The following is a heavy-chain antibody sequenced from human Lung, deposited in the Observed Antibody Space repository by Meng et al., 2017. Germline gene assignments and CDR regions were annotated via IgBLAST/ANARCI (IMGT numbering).Heavy chain of an antibody. J-gene: IGHJ5*02. CDR3: VRGGQDQAYYDFWSGPFDP. CDR2: IYHSGRP. Sequence: QEAGPGLGKPSGTLSLTLAVFGGSISSRNWWSWVRQSPGKGLEWIGEIYHSGRPNYNPSLESRVTISLDKSQNHFSLKVKSVTAADTAVYYCVRGGQDQAYYDFWSGPFDPWGQGTLVTVSS. CDR1: GGSISSRNW. V-gene: IGHV4-4*02. D-gene: IGHD3-3*01.